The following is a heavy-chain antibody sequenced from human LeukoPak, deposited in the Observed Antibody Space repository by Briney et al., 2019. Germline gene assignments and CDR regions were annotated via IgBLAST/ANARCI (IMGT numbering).Heavy chain of an antibody. CDR1: GFTFSSYA. J-gene: IGHJ4*02. Sequence: GGSLRLFCAASGFTFSSYAMSWVRQAPGKGLEWVSAISGSGGSTYYADSVKGRFTISRDNSKNTLYLQMNSLRAEDTAVYYCAKVDTAMGHFDYWGQGTLVTVSS. V-gene: IGHV3-23*01. D-gene: IGHD5-18*01. CDR3: AKVDTAMGHFDY. CDR2: ISGSGGST.